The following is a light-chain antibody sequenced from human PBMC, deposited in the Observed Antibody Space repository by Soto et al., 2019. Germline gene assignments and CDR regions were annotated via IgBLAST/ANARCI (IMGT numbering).Light chain of an antibody. CDR3: GSWDSSLSAYV. CDR2: NTN. V-gene: IGLV1-44*01. J-gene: IGLJ1*01. Sequence: QSVLTQAPSASETPGQRVTISCSGRSSNIGRNSISWYQQFPGTAPKLLIYNTNQRPAGVPDRFSGSKSGTSATLGITGFQTGDEADYYCGSWDSSLSAYVFGTGTKVTVL. CDR1: SSNIGRNS.